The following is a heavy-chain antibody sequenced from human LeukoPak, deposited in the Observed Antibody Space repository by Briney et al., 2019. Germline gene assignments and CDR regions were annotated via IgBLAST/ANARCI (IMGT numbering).Heavy chain of an antibody. D-gene: IGHD3-22*01. CDR3: VRDQNNSRAPIYFQH. J-gene: IGHJ1*01. Sequence: ASVKVSCKASGYTFSSYDISWVRQAPGQGLEWMGWISGYNGNTNYAQKFRGRVTMTTDTSTSTAYMDLRSLRSDDTAFYYCVRDQNNSRAPIYFQHWGQGTLVTVSS. CDR1: GYTFSSYD. V-gene: IGHV1-18*01. CDR2: ISGYNGNT.